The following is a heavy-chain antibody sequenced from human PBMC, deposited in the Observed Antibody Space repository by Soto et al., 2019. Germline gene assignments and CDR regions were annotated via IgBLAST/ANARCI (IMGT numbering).Heavy chain of an antibody. V-gene: IGHV4-31*03. J-gene: IGHJ4*02. CDR3: ASAYCGGDCYPGDLYYFDY. CDR1: GGSISSGGYY. CDR2: IYYSGST. D-gene: IGHD2-21*02. Sequence: SVTLSLTCTVSGGSISSGGYYWSWIRQHPGKGLEWIGYIYYSGSTYYNPSLKSRVTISVDTSKNQFSLKLSSVTAADTAVYYCASAYCGGDCYPGDLYYFDYWGPGTLVTVSS.